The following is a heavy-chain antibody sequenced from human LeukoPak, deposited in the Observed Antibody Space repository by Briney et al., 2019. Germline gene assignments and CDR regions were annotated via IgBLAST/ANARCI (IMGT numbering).Heavy chain of an antibody. CDR1: GGSFSSYY. Sequence: SETLSLTCAVYGGSFSSYYWSWIRQPPGKGLEWIGYIYYSGSTNKNPSLKSRVTISVDTSKNQFSLKLSSVTAADTAVYYCARVDSSNWYDSRGYFDQWGQGTLVTVSS. V-gene: IGHV4-59*01. D-gene: IGHD6-13*01. J-gene: IGHJ4*02. CDR3: ARVDSSNWYDSRGYFDQ. CDR2: IYYSGST.